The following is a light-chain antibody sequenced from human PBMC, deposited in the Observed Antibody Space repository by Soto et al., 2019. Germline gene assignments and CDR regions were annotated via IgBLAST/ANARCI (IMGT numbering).Light chain of an antibody. J-gene: IGKJ1*01. CDR2: KAS. V-gene: IGKV1-5*03. CDR3: QQYNSYWT. Sequence: DIHMSQSPSTLSASVGYRVTITCGASQSISSWLAWYQQKPGKAPKLLIYKASSLESGVPSRLSGSGSGTEFTLTISSPQPDDFATYYCQQYNSYWTFGQGTKVDIK. CDR1: QSISSW.